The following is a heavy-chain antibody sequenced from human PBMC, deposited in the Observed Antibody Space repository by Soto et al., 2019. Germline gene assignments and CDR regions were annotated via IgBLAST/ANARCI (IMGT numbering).Heavy chain of an antibody. CDR1: GGSISSYY. CDR3: ARTYNYDTSGYYHFDY. V-gene: IGHV4-59*01. D-gene: IGHD3-22*01. CDR2: IYYSGST. J-gene: IGHJ4*02. Sequence: PSETLSLTCTVSGGSISSYYWSWIRQPPGKGLEWIGYIYYSGSTNYNPSLKSRVTISVDTSKDQFSLKLSSVTAADTAVYYCARTYNYDTSGYYHFDYWGQGTLVTVSS.